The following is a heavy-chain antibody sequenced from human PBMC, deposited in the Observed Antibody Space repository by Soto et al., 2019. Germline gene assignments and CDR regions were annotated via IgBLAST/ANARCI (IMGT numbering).Heavy chain of an antibody. V-gene: IGHV1-2*02. CDR2: INPNSGAT. J-gene: IGHJ5*02. Sequence: ASVKVSCKASGYTFTGCFIHWVRQAPGQGLEWMGWINPNSGATKYAQKFQGRVTMTRDTSISTAYMELTLLRSDDTAIYYCARGGGTILAPLPWGEGTLVTVSS. CDR1: GYTFTGCF. D-gene: IGHD3-3*01. CDR3: ARGGGTILAPLP.